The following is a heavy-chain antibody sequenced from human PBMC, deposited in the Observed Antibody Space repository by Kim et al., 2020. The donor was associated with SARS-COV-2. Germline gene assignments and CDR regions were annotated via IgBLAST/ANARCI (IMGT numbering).Heavy chain of an antibody. CDR2: IYYSGST. CDR3: ARDSQWLVPNWFDP. J-gene: IGHJ5*02. Sequence: SETLSLTCTVSGGSISSSSYYWGWIRQPPGKGLEWIGSIYYSGSTYYNPSLKSRVTISVDTSKNQFSLKLSSVTAADTAVYYCARDSQWLVPNWFDPWGQGTLVTVSS. CDR1: GGSISSSSYY. D-gene: IGHD6-19*01. V-gene: IGHV4-39*07.